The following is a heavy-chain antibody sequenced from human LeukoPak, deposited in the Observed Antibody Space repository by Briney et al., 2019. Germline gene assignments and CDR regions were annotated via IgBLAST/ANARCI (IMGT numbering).Heavy chain of an antibody. CDR3: AKDNGSGIVGATVFDY. CDR1: GFTFDDYA. Sequence: PGGSLRLSCAASGFTFDDYAMPWVRQAPGKGLEWVSGISWNSGSIGYADSVKGRFTISRDNAKNSLYLQMNSLRAEDTALYYCAKDNGSGIVGATVFDYWGQGTLVTVSS. V-gene: IGHV3-9*01. J-gene: IGHJ4*02. CDR2: ISWNSGSI. D-gene: IGHD1-26*01.